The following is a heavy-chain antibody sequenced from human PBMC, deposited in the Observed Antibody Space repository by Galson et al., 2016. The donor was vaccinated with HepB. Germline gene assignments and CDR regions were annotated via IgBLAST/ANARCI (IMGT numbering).Heavy chain of an antibody. D-gene: IGHD4-23*01. CDR2: INSDGTIS. Sequence: SLRLSCAASGFAFGSHWMHWVRQVPGKGLVWVSRINSDGTISHYADSVKGRFTISSDSAKNTLYLQMNSLRVEDTAVYYCGRDHSVVLTTAYNWFDPWGQGTLVTVSS. V-gene: IGHV3-74*01. CDR1: GFAFGSHW. J-gene: IGHJ5*02. CDR3: GRDHSVVLTTAYNWFDP.